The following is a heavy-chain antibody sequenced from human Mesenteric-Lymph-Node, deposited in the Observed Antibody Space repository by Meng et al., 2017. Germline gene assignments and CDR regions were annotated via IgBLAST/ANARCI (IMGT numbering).Heavy chain of an antibody. CDR2: IYYSGST. CDR3: ARSPYSGSALPFFDY. V-gene: IGHV4-30-2*05. CDR1: GDYFTSGDYS. D-gene: IGHD1-26*01. Sequence: SGLGLPRPPPTLSLTRAVSGDYFTSGDYSWTWIRQPTGKGLEWIGHIYYSGSTFYIPSLKRRVSISGDTSNKQFSLKLTSVTAADTAVYYCARSPYSGSALPFFDYWGQGSLVTVSS. J-gene: IGHJ4*02.